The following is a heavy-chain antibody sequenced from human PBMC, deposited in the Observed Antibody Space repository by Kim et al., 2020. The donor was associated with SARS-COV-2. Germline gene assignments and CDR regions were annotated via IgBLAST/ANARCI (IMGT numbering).Heavy chain of an antibody. CDR3: ASTPYSSSWYEDAFDI. CDR1: GGSISSYY. CDR2: IYTSGST. Sequence: SETLSLTCTVSGGSISSYYWSWIRQPAGKGLEWIGRIYTSGSTNYNPSLKSRVTMSVDTSKNQFSLKLSSVTAADTAVYYCASTPYSSSWYEDAFDIWGQGTMVTVSS. V-gene: IGHV4-4*07. J-gene: IGHJ3*02. D-gene: IGHD6-13*01.